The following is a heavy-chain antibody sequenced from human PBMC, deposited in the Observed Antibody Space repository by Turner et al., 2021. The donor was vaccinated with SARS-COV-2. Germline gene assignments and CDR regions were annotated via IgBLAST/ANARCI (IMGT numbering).Heavy chain of an antibody. CDR3: AREIVASTHAFDF. D-gene: IGHD3-16*02. J-gene: IGHJ3*01. Sequence: QVQLVESGGGVVQPGTSLSLCCAASGVTVNTYGMHWVRQAPDNGLEWGAFISSGGRTTYHADSVTGRFSISRDDSSNTLFLQMSSLTTEDTGVYYCAREIVASTHAFDFWGQGTLVIISS. V-gene: IGHV3-30*03. CDR1: GVTVNTYG. CDR2: ISSGGRTT.